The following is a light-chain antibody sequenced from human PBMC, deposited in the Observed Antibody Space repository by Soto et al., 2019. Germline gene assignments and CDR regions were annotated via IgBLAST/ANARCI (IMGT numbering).Light chain of an antibody. J-gene: IGKJ1*01. Sequence: EIVLTQSPGTVSVSPGDRATLSCRASHTISSSYLAWYQQKPGQAPRLLMYGISRRATGIPDRFSGSGSGTDFTLTITRLEPEDFAVYYCQQYVTSSPRTFGQGTKVAIK. CDR3: QQYVTSSPRT. CDR1: HTISSSY. CDR2: GIS. V-gene: IGKV3-20*01.